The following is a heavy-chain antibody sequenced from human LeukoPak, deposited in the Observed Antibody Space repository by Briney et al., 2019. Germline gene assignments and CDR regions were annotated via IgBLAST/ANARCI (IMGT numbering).Heavy chain of an antibody. CDR2: IYSGGNT. V-gene: IGHV3-66*01. J-gene: IGHJ4*02. Sequence: GGSLRLSCTASGFSVSHNYMNWVRQAPGKGLEWVALIYSGGNTHYADSVKGRFTISRDNAKNSLYLEMNSLRVEDTAVYFCARDDEYDSGAFYYDRLDYWGQGTLVTVSS. CDR1: GFSVSHNY. D-gene: IGHD3-22*01. CDR3: ARDDEYDSGAFYYDRLDY.